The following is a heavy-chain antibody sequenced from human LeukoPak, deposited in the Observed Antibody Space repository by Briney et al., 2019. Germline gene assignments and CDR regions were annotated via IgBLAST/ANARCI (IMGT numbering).Heavy chain of an antibody. D-gene: IGHD3-10*01. CDR1: GYTFSSHA. CDR2: ISTSGGST. V-gene: IGHV3-23*01. Sequence: PGGSLRLSCAASGYTFSSHAMSWVRQAPGKGLERVSAISTSGGSTYYADSVKGRFTISRDNSRNTLYLQMNSLRAEDTAIYYCALRGGQPDPFDYWGQGTLVTVSP. CDR3: ALRGGQPDPFDY. J-gene: IGHJ4*02.